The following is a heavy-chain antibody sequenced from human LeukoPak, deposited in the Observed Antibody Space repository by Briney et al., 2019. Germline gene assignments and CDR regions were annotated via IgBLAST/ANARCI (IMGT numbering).Heavy chain of an antibody. J-gene: IGHJ5*01. CDR2: TYYRSKWND. CDR3: ARLVGASWFDS. V-gene: IGHV6-1*01. Sequence: SQTLSLTCAISGDSVSTNSATWTWLRQSPSRGLEWLGRTYYRSKWNDDYAVSMKSRITINPDTSKNQFSLQLNSVTPEDTAVYYCARLVGASWFDSWGQGTLVTVSS. CDR1: GDSVSTNSAT. D-gene: IGHD1-26*01.